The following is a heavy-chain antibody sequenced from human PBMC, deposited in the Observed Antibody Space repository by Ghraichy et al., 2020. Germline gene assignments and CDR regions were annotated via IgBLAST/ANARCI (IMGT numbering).Heavy chain of an antibody. CDR2: ISSRSSTI. Sequence: GESLNISCAASGFTFSSYSMNWVRQAPGKGLEWVSYISSRSSTIYYADSVKGRFTISRDNAKNSLYLQMNSLRDEDTAVYYCARDGSMYSSSWYYLDYWGQGTLVTVSS. CDR3: ARDGSMYSSSWYYLDY. D-gene: IGHD6-13*01. CDR1: GFTFSSYS. V-gene: IGHV3-48*02. J-gene: IGHJ4*02.